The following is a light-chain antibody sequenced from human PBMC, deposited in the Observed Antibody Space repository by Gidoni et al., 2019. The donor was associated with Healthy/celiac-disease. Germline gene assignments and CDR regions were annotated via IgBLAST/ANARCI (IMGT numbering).Light chain of an antibody. V-gene: IGLV3-1*01. CDR3: QAWDSSTVV. Sequence: SYELTQPPSVSVSPGQTASIPCSGDKLGDTYACWFQQKPGQSPVLVIYQDSKRPSGIPERFSGSNSGNTATMNISGTQAMDEADYYCQAWDSSTVVFGGGTKLTVL. CDR1: KLGDTY. CDR2: QDS. J-gene: IGLJ2*01.